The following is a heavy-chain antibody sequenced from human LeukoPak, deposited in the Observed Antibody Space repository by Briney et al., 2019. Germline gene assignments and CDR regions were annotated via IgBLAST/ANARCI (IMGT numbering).Heavy chain of an antibody. CDR3: ARLVVPAAPYLDYYYGMDV. CDR2: INHSGST. Sequence: SETLSLTCAVYGGSSSGYYWSWIRQPPGKGLEWIGEINHSGSTNYNPSLKSRVTISVDTSKNQFSLKLSSVTAADTAVYYCARLVVPAAPYLDYYYGMDVWGKGTTVTVSS. J-gene: IGHJ6*04. D-gene: IGHD2-2*01. CDR1: GGSSSGYY. V-gene: IGHV4-34*01.